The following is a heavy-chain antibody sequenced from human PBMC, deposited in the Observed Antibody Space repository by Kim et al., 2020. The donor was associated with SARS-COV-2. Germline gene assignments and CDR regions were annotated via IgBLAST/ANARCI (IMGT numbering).Heavy chain of an antibody. J-gene: IGHJ4*02. CDR1: GGTFSSYA. CDR3: ARGSERSATSQVVPAAMHGY. CDR2: IIPIFGTA. V-gene: IGHV1-69*13. D-gene: IGHD2-2*01. Sequence: SVKVSCKASGGTFSSYAISWVRQAPGQGLEWMGGIIPIFGTANYAQKFQGRVTITADESTSTAYMELSSLRSEDTAVYYCARGSERSATSQVVPAAMHGYWGQGTLVTVSS.